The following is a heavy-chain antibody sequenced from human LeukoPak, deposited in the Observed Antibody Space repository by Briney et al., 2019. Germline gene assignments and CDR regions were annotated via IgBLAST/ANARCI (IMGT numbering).Heavy chain of an antibody. V-gene: IGHV1-2*02. CDR1: GYTFTSHY. CDR3: ARGGDSSSLYGWFDP. D-gene: IGHD6-13*01. Sequence: ASVKVSCKASGYTFTSHYMHWVRQAPGQGLEWMGWINPNSGATNSAQKFQGRVTMTRDTSISTAYMELSRLRSDDTAVYYCARGGDSSSLYGWFDPWGQGTPVTVSS. J-gene: IGHJ5*02. CDR2: INPNSGAT.